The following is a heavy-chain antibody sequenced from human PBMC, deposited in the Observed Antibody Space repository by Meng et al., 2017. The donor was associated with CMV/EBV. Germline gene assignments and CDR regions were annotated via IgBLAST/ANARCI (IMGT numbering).Heavy chain of an antibody. CDR1: GFTFSNAW. Sequence: GGSLRLSCAASGFTFSNAWMSWVRQAPGKGLEWVGRIKSKTDGGTTDYAAPVKGRFTFSRDDSKNTLYLQMNSLKTEDTAVYYCTTLYYYDSSGLNYWGQGTLVTVSS. D-gene: IGHD3-22*01. J-gene: IGHJ4*02. CDR3: TTLYYYDSSGLNY. V-gene: IGHV3-15*01. CDR2: IKSKTDGGTT.